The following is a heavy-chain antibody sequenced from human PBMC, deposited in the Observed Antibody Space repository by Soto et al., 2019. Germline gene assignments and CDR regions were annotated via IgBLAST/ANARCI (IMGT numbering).Heavy chain of an antibody. V-gene: IGHV4-59*01. CDR3: ARDPGRGHTMMLDY. CDR2: IYYSGST. CDR1: GGSISSYY. D-gene: IGHD3-22*01. Sequence: PSETLSLTCTVSGGSISSYYWSWIRQPPGKGLEWIGYIYYSGSTNYNPSLKSRVTISVDTSKNQFSLKLSSVTAADTAVYYCARDPGRGHTMMLDYWGQGTLVTVSS. J-gene: IGHJ4*02.